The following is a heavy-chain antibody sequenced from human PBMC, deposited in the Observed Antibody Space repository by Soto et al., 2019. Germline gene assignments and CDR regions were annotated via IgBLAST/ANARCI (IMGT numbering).Heavy chain of an antibody. CDR3: AKVGGTSHPPIPVDY. D-gene: IGHD2-2*02. CDR1: GFTFSSYA. Sequence: EVQLLESGGGLVQPGGSLRLSCAASGFTFSSYAMNWLRQAPGKGLEWVSTISGSGGSTYYAHTSTYYADSVKGRFTISRDNSKNTLYLQMNNLRAEDTAVYYCAKVGGTSHPPIPVDYWGQATLVTVSS. CDR2: ISGSGGSTYYAHTST. V-gene: IGHV3-23*01. J-gene: IGHJ4*02.